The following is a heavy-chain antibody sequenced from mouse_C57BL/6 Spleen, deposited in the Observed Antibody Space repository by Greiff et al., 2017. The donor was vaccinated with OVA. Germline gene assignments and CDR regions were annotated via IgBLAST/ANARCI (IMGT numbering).Heavy chain of an antibody. V-gene: IGHV5-4*01. Sequence: EVQGVESGGGLVKPGGSLKLSCAASGFTFSSYAMSWVRQTPEKRLEWVATISDGGSYTYYPDNVKGRFTISRDNAKNNLYLQMSHLKSEDTAMYYCARGGYDYDRVFAYWGQGTLVTVSA. D-gene: IGHD2-4*01. CDR1: GFTFSSYA. J-gene: IGHJ3*01. CDR2: ISDGGSYT. CDR3: ARGGYDYDRVFAY.